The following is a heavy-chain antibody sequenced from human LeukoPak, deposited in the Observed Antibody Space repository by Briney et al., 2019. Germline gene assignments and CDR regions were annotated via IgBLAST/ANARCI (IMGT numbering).Heavy chain of an antibody. CDR2: TYYRSKWYN. Sequence: SQTLSLTCAISGDSVSSNSAAWNWIRQSPSRGLEWLGRTYYRSKWYNDYAVSVKSRIIINPDTSKNQFSLQLNSVTAADTAVYYCARHRAAPLAMVDFDYWGQGTLVTVSS. CDR3: ARHRAAPLAMVDFDY. J-gene: IGHJ4*02. CDR1: GDSVSSNSAA. D-gene: IGHD5-18*01. V-gene: IGHV6-1*01.